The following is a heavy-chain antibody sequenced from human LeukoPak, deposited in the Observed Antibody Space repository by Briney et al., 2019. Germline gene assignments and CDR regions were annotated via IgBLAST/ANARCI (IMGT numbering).Heavy chain of an antibody. V-gene: IGHV1-69*01. J-gene: IGHJ5*02. Sequence: ASVKVSCKASGGTFSSYAISWVRQAPGQGLEWMGGIIPIFGTANYAQKFQGRVTITADESTSTAYMEPSSLRSEDTAVYYCARVIPPGSLEWLLGWFDPWGQGTLVTVSS. CDR3: ARVIPPGSLEWLLGWFDP. CDR1: GGTFSSYA. CDR2: IIPIFGTA. D-gene: IGHD3-3*01.